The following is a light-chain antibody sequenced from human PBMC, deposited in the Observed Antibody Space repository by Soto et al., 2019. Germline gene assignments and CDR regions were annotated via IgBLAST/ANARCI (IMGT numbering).Light chain of an antibody. CDR2: ATS. Sequence: DIQMTQSPSSLSASVGDRVTITCRASQGIGDYLAWYQQKPGKAPKLLIYATSAWQSAVPSRFSGSRSGTDFTLTISSLQPEDVATYYCQKYNSAPPTFGQGTKVEIK. J-gene: IGKJ1*01. CDR3: QKYNSAPPT. V-gene: IGKV1-27*01. CDR1: QGIGDY.